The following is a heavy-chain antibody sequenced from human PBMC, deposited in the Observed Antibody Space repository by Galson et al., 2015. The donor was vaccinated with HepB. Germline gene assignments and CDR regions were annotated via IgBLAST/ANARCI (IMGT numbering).Heavy chain of an antibody. CDR1: GGTFSSYA. V-gene: IGHV1-69*13. Sequence: SVKVSCKASGGTFSSYAISWVRQAPGQGLEWMGGIIPIFGTANYAQKFQGRVTITADESTSTAYMELSSLRSEDTAVYYCATEGTVVVVAATPGRGFDPWGQGTLVTVSS. D-gene: IGHD2-15*01. J-gene: IGHJ5*02. CDR2: IIPIFGTA. CDR3: ATEGTVVVVAATPGRGFDP.